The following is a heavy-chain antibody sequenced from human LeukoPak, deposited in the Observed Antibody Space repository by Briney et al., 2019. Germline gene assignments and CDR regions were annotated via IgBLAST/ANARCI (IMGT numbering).Heavy chain of an antibody. D-gene: IGHD6-19*01. CDR3: ARDRDSSGWSGGFDY. CDR2: INTDGSST. V-gene: IGHV3-74*01. J-gene: IGHJ4*02. CDR1: GFTFSSYW. Sequence: GGSLRLSCAASGFTFSSYWMHWVRQAPGKGLAWVSRINTDGSSTSYADSVKGRFTISRDNAKNTLYLQMNSLRAEDTAVYYCARDRDSSGWSGGFDYWGQGTLVTVSS.